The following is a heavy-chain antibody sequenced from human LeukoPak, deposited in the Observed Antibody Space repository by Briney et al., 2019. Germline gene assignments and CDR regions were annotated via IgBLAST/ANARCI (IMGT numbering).Heavy chain of an antibody. CDR1: GFTVSSNY. Sequence: GGSLRLSCAASGFTVSSNYMSWVRQAPGKGLEWVSAISGSGGSTYYADSVKGRFTISRDNSKNTLYLQMNSLRAEDTAVYYCAKEPFLSDTPDAFDIWGQGTMVTVSS. V-gene: IGHV3-23*01. J-gene: IGHJ3*02. D-gene: IGHD5-18*01. CDR3: AKEPFLSDTPDAFDI. CDR2: ISGSGGST.